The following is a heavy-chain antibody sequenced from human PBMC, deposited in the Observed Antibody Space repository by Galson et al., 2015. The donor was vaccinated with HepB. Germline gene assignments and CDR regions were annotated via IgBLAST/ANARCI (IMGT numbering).Heavy chain of an antibody. Sequence: SLRLSCAASGFTFSSYGMHWVRQAPGKGLEWVAVISYDGSNKYCADSVKGRFTISRDNSKNTLYLQMNSLRAEDTAVYYCAKDAGIAVAPLDYWGQGTLVTVSS. D-gene: IGHD6-19*01. CDR2: ISYDGSNK. J-gene: IGHJ4*02. CDR1: GFTFSSYG. CDR3: AKDAGIAVAPLDY. V-gene: IGHV3-30*18.